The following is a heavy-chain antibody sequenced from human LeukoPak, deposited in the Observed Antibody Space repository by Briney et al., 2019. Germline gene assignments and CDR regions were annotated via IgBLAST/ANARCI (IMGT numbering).Heavy chain of an antibody. D-gene: IGHD3-3*01. CDR3: ARDFTHYDFWSGYYWHYFDY. Sequence: GASVKVSCKASGYTFTSYGISWVRQAPGQGLEWMGWISAYNGNTNYAQKLQGRVTMTTDTSTSTAYMELRSLRSDDTAVYYCARDFTHYDFWSGYYWHYFDYWGQGTLVTVSS. CDR1: GYTFTSYG. V-gene: IGHV1-18*01. CDR2: ISAYNGNT. J-gene: IGHJ4*02.